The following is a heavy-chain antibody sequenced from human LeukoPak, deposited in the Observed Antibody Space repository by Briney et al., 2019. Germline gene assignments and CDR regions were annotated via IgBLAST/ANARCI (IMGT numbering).Heavy chain of an antibody. CDR2: MNPNSGNT. J-gene: IGHJ4*02. D-gene: IGHD1-26*01. CDR1: GYTFTSYD. CDR3: ARDRDSGSYFDY. V-gene: IGHV1-8*01. Sequence: VASVKVSCKASGYTFTSYDINWVRQATGQGLEWMGWMNPNSGNTGYAQKFQGRVTMTRNTSISTAYMELSSLRSEDTAVYYCARDRDSGSYFDYWGQGTLVTVSS.